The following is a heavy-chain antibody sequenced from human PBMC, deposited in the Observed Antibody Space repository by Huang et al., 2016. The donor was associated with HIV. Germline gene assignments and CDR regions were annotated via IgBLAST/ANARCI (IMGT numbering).Heavy chain of an antibody. Sequence: QVQLVQSGAEVKKPGSSVKVSCKASGGTFSSYAISWVRQAPGQGLEGMGGIIPIFGTANYAQKFHGRVTITADESTSTAYMELSSLRSEDTAVYYCARARGYYDSSVSYYFDYWGQGTLVTVSS. CDR1: GGTFSSYA. V-gene: IGHV1-69*13. D-gene: IGHD3-22*01. J-gene: IGHJ4*02. CDR3: ARARGYYDSSVSYYFDY. CDR2: IIPIFGTA.